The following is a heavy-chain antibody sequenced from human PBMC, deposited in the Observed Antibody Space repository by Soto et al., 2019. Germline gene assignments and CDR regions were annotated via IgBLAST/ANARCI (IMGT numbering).Heavy chain of an antibody. CDR3: AKDRAIPTTNYGMDV. CDR1: GFTFSSYG. J-gene: IGHJ6*02. CDR2: ISYDGSNK. V-gene: IGHV3-30*18. Sequence: SLRLSCAASGFTFSSYGMHWVRQAPGKGLEWVAVISYDGSNKYYADSVKGRFTISRDNSKNTLYLQMNSLRAEDTAVYYCAKDRAIPTTNYGMDVWGQGTTVTVSS. D-gene: IGHD2-2*02.